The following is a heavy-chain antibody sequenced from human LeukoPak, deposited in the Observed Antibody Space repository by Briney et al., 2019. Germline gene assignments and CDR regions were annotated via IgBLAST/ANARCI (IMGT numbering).Heavy chain of an antibody. CDR1: GFTFSSYG. CDR2: IRNDGSIR. Sequence: GGSLRLSCAPSGFTFSSYGMHWVRQAPGKGPEWVAFIRNDGSIRYYADSLKGRSTISRDNSKNTLYLQMSSLRVDDTAVYYCAKGRAGMVRGVCDYWGQGTLVTVSS. CDR3: AKGRAGMVRGVCDY. V-gene: IGHV3-30*02. J-gene: IGHJ4*02. D-gene: IGHD3-10*01.